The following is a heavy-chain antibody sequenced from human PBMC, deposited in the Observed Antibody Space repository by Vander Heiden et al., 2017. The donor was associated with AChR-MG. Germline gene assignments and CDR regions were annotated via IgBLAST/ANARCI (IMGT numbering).Heavy chain of an antibody. CDR1: GGSFSSYA. J-gene: IGHJ4*02. D-gene: IGHD3-16*01. CDR3: AREGGGVIY. CDR2: IIPIFGTA. Sequence: QVQLVQSGAEVKKPGSTVTVSCKASGGSFSSYALSWVRQAPGQGLEWMGGIIPIFGTANDAQKFQGRGTITADKSTSTAYMELSSLRSEDTAVYYCAREGGGVIYWGQGTLVTVSS. V-gene: IGHV1-69*06.